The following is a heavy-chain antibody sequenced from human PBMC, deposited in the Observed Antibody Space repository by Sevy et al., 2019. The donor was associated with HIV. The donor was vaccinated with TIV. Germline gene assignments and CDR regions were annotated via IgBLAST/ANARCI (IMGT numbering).Heavy chain of an antibody. Sequence: ASVKVSCKVSGYTLTELSMHWVRQAPGKGLEWMGGFDPEDGETIYAQKFQGRVTMTEDTSTDTAYMELSSPRSEDTAVYYCATAPQGCSSTSCYFRWFDPWGQGTLVTVSS. J-gene: IGHJ5*02. D-gene: IGHD2-2*01. CDR3: ATAPQGCSSTSCYFRWFDP. V-gene: IGHV1-24*01. CDR2: FDPEDGET. CDR1: GYTLTELS.